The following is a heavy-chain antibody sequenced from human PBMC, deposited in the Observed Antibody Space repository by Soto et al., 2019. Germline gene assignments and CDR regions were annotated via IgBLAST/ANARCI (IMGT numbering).Heavy chain of an antibody. CDR3: AKLVAAARGDY. V-gene: IGHV3-30*18. D-gene: IGHD6-13*01. J-gene: IGHJ4*02. CDR1: GFTFSSYG. CDR2: ISYDGSNK. Sequence: GGSLRLSCAASGFTFSSYGMHWVRQAPGKGLEWVAVISYDGSNKYYADSVKGRFTISRDNSKNTLYLQMNSLRAEDTAVYYCAKLVAAARGDYWGQGTLVTV.